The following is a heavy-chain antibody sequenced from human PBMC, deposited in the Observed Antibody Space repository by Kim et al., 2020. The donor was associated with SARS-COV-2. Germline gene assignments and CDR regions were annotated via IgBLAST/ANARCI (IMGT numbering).Heavy chain of an antibody. J-gene: IGHJ3*01. V-gene: IGHV4-59*08. D-gene: IGHD1-26*01. Sequence: NYNSSLKRRLTISLDASKNQVSLKLSSVTAEDTAVYFCARQGDGGRAFDVWGQGAMVTVSS. CDR3: ARQGDGGRAFDV.